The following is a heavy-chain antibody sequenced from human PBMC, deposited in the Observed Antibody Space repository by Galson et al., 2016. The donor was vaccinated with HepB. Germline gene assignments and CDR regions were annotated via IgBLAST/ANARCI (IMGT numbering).Heavy chain of an antibody. Sequence: SLRLSCAASGFTFSSFAMRWVRQAPGKGPEWVSTISGSGGNTYYANSVKGRFAISRYNSKNTLYLQMSSLRAEDTAVYYCASCGTQLHPVLVIFANGKYYFDNWGLGTLVTVSS. CDR1: GFTFSSFA. D-gene: IGHD2-8*02. CDR2: ISGSGGNT. J-gene: IGHJ4*02. CDR3: ASCGTQLHPVLVIFANGKYYFDN. V-gene: IGHV3-23*01.